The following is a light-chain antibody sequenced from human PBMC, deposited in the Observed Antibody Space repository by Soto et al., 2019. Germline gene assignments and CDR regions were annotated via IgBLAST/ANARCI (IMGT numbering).Light chain of an antibody. Sequence: DIQVTQSPSSLSASVGDRVTITCRASQVISSYLNWYQQKPGKAPKLLIYAASSLETGVPSRFSGSGSGTDFTLTISSLQPEDFATYYCQQYDSSPITFGQGTRLEIK. CDR1: QVISSY. CDR3: QQYDSSPIT. V-gene: IGKV1-39*01. CDR2: AAS. J-gene: IGKJ5*01.